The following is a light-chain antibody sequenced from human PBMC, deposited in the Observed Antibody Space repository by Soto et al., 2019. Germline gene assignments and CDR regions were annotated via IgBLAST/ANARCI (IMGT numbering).Light chain of an antibody. Sequence: EIVMPQSPATLSVSPGERATLSCRASQSVSSNVAWYQQKPGQTPKLLIYVASTRATGIPARFSGSGSGTEFTLNISSLQSEDFAVYYCQQYNVWPLTFGGGTKVEFK. CDR1: QSVSSN. CDR2: VAS. V-gene: IGKV3-15*01. CDR3: QQYNVWPLT. J-gene: IGKJ4*01.